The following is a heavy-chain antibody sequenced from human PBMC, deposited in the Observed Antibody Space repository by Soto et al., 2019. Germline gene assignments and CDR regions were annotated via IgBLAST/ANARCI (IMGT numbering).Heavy chain of an antibody. CDR1: GFTFSSYG. J-gene: IGHJ4*02. V-gene: IGHV3-30*18. D-gene: IGHD5-12*01. Sequence: GSLRLSCAASGFTFSSYGMHWVRQAPGKGLEWVAVISYDGSNKYYADSVKGRFTISRDNSKNTLYLQMNSLRAEDTAVYYCAKSIEEMATILDYWGQGTLVTVSS. CDR2: ISYDGSNK. CDR3: AKSIEEMATILDY.